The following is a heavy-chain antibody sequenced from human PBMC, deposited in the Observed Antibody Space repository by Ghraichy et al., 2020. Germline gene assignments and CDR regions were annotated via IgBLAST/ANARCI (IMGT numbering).Heavy chain of an antibody. V-gene: IGHV3-23*01. D-gene: IGHD3-10*02. Sequence: GGPLRLSCAASGFTFSIYAMTWVRQAPGKGLEWVSGLSANGRTTYYADSVKGRFTISRDNSKNMVYLQMNGLRAEDTAVYYCAKVVFGSHFDYWGQGALVTVSS. J-gene: IGHJ4*02. CDR3: AKVVFGSHFDY. CDR2: LSANGRTT. CDR1: GFTFSIYA.